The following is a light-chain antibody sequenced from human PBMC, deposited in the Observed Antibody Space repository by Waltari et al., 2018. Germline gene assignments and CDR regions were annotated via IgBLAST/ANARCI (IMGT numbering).Light chain of an antibody. CDR2: RND. V-gene: IGLV1-47*01. CDR3: AAWDDSLSGLWV. Sequence: QSVLTQPPSVSGSPGQRVTLSCSGSSSSFGRNYVFWYQQLPGTAPKLLIYRNDQRLSGVPDRFSGSKSGTSASLAISGLQSEDEAAYYCAAWDDSLSGLWVFGGGTMLTVL. CDR1: SSSFGRNY. J-gene: IGLJ3*02.